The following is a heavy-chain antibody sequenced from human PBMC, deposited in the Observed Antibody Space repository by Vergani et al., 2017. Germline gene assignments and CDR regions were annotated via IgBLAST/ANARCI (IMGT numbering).Heavy chain of an antibody. CDR3: AREGGSYYAACDY. Sequence: QVQLVQSGAEVKKPGSSVKVSCKASGGTFSSYAISWVRQAPGQGLEWMGGIIPIFGTANYAQKFQGRVTITADETPRTAYMELSSLRSEDRAVYYCAREGGSYYAACDYWGQGTLVTVSS. V-gene: IGHV1-69*01. J-gene: IGHJ4*02. CDR1: GGTFSSYA. D-gene: IGHD1-26*01. CDR2: IIPIFGTA.